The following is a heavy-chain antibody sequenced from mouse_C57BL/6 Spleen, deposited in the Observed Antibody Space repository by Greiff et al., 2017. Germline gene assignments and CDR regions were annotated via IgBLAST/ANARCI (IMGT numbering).Heavy chain of an antibody. D-gene: IGHD2-5*01. V-gene: IGHV5-6*01. CDR2: ISSGGSYT. CDR3: ERHGDSNYDFDY. J-gene: IGHJ2*01. CDR1: GFTFSSYG. Sequence: VQLQQSGGDLVKPGGSLKLSCAASGFTFSSYGMSWVRQTPDKRLEWVATISSGGSYTYYPDSVKGRFTIARDNAKNTLYLQMSSLKSEDTAMYYCERHGDSNYDFDYWGQGTTLTVSS.